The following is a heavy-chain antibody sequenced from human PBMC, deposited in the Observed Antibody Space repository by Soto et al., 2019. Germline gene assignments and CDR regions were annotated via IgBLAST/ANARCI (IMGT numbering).Heavy chain of an antibody. J-gene: IGHJ5*02. Sequence: PSETLSLTCHVTGDSIKTHYWSWIRQAPGKGLEWIGYIYYSGSTLYNPSLKRRVTISADTAKNQFSLRLTSLTAADTAVYYCASGWMAAFDTWGQGTLVTVSS. CDR1: GDSIKTHY. CDR2: IYYSGST. CDR3: ASGWMAAFDT. V-gene: IGHV4-59*11. D-gene: IGHD2-2*03.